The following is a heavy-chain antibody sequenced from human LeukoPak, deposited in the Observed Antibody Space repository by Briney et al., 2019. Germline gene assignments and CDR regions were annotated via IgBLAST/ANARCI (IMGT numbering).Heavy chain of an antibody. D-gene: IGHD4-11*01. J-gene: IGHJ6*02. CDR3: ARGWTYNSNYRRIPQGRSYGMDV. CDR1: GFTVSSNY. CDR2: IYSGGST. V-gene: IGHV3-66*01. Sequence: GGSLRLSCAASGFTVSSNYMSWVRQAPGKGLEWVSVIYSGGSTYYADSVKGRFTISRDNSKNTLYLQMNSLRAEDTAVYYCARGWTYNSNYRRIPQGRSYGMDVWGQGTTVTVSS.